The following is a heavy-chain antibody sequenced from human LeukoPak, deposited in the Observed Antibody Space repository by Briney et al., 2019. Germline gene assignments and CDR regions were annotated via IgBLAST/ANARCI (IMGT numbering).Heavy chain of an antibody. J-gene: IGHJ4*02. CDR3: ARVVGNTALWPIDY. D-gene: IGHD1-26*01. CDR2: IYHSGST. CDR1: AYSISSRYY. V-gene: IGHV4-38-2*02. Sequence: SETLSLTCTVSAYSISSRYYWGWIQQPPGKGLEWIGSIYHSGSTYYNPSLKSRVTISIDTSKNQFSLKLSSVTAADTAVYFCARVVGNTALWPIDYWGQGTLVTVSS.